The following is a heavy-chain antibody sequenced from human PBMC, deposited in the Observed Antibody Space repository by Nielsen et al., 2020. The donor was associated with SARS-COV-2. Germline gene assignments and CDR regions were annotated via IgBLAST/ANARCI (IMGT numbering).Heavy chain of an antibody. CDR2: IKQDGSEK. J-gene: IGHJ6*02. Sequence: GESLKISCAASGFTFSSYWMSWVRQAPGKGLEWVANIKQDGSEKYYVDSVKGRFTISRDNAKNSLYLQMNSLRAEDTAVYYCARDSYYDILTGKDYYYGMDVWGQGTTVTVSS. CDR1: GFTFSSYW. D-gene: IGHD3-9*01. V-gene: IGHV3-7*01. CDR3: ARDSYYDILTGKDYYYGMDV.